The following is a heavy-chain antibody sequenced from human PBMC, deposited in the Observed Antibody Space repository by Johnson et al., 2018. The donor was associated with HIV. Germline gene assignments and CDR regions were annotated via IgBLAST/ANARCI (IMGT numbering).Heavy chain of an antibody. Sequence: QVQLVESGGGLVQPGGSLRLSCAASGFTFSDYYMNWIRQAPGKGLEWVSYISSTGSSIKYVDSVKGRFTISRDNPKNTLYLQMNSLGLGDTAVYYCARRDSGSLSFDIWGQGTMVIVSS. V-gene: IGHV3-11*04. D-gene: IGHD1-26*01. CDR3: ARRDSGSLSFDI. J-gene: IGHJ3*02. CDR2: ISSTGSSI. CDR1: GFTFSDYY.